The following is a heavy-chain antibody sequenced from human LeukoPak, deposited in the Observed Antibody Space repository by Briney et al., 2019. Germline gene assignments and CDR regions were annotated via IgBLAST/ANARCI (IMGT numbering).Heavy chain of an antibody. D-gene: IGHD2-15*01. Sequence: SETLSLTCTVSGGSLSSFYWSWIRQPPGKGLEWIGDIYYIGSTNHNPSLKRRATISVDTSKNHFSLKLTSVTAADAAVYYCARGPAGYCSGGSCYGFDYWGQGTLVTVSS. CDR3: ARGPAGYCSGGSCYGFDY. CDR2: IYYIGST. J-gene: IGHJ4*02. CDR1: GGSLSSFY. V-gene: IGHV4-59*08.